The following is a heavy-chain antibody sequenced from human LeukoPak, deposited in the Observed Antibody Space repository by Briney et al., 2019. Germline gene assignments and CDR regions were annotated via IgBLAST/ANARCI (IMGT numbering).Heavy chain of an antibody. Sequence: SVRVSCKASGGTFSSYAISWVRQAPGQGLEWMGRIIPILGIANYAQKFQGRVTITADKSTSTAYMELSSLRSEDTAVYYCARAPTGDPLLDYWGQGTLVTVSS. CDR1: GGTFSSYA. CDR3: ARAPTGDPLLDY. CDR2: IIPILGIA. V-gene: IGHV1-69*04. J-gene: IGHJ4*02.